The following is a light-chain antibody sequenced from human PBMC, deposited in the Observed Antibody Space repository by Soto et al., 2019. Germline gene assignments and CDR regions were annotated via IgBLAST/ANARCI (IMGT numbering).Light chain of an antibody. V-gene: IGLV1-44*01. CDR1: SSNIGSNT. CDR2: SNN. CDR3: AAWNDSLNVV. Sequence: QSVLTQPPSASGTPGQRVTISCSGSSSNIGSNTVNWYQQLPGTAPKLLIYSNNQRRSGVPDRFSGSKSGTSASLAISGLQAEDEADYYCAAWNDSLNVVFGGATKLTDL. J-gene: IGLJ2*01.